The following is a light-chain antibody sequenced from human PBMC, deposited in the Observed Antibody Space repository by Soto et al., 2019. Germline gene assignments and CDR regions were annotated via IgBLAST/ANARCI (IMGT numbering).Light chain of an antibody. CDR2: EDR. CDR1: NIGSKS. Sequence: SYELTQPPSVSVAPGQTARITCGGNNIGSKSVHWYQHKPGQAPVLVVYEDRDRPSGIPERFSGSNSGNTATLTISRVEAGDEADYYCQVWDSSSDHPYVFGTGTKLTVL. J-gene: IGLJ1*01. V-gene: IGLV3-21*02. CDR3: QVWDSSSDHPYV.